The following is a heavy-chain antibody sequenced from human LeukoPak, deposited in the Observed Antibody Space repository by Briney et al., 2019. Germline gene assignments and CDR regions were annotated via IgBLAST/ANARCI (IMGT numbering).Heavy chain of an antibody. CDR1: GGSISSSSYY. V-gene: IGHV4-39*07. J-gene: IGHJ4*02. D-gene: IGHD1-1*01. CDR2: IYYSGST. Sequence: ASETLSLTCTVSGGSISSSSYYWGWIRQPPGKGLEWIGSIYYSGSTYYNPSLKSRVTISVDTSKNQFSLKLSSVTAADTAVYYCARDWVPTGTTSRPFDYWGQGTLVTVSS. CDR3: ARDWVPTGTTSRPFDY.